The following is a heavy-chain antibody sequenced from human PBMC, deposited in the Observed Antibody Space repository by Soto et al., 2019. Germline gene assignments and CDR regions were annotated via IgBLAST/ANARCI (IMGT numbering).Heavy chain of an antibody. J-gene: IGHJ4*02. V-gene: IGHV4-59*12. D-gene: IGHD5-12*01. CDR2: IYSSGST. Sequence: SETLSLTCTVSGGSSSHYYSNWIRQSPGKGLEWIGYIYSSGSTHYNPSLQNRVTISVDTSKNQVSLKVSSVTAADTAVYYCARGKWLRSSFDYWGQGTLVTVSS. CDR3: ARGKWLRSSFDY. CDR1: GGSSSHYY.